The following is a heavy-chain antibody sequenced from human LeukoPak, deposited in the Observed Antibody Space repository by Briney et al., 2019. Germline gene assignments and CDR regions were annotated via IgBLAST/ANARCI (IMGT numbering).Heavy chain of an antibody. CDR2: ISGSGGST. CDR3: AKGSGSIAADNLCVY. V-gene: IGHV3-23*01. D-gene: IGHD6-6*01. CDR1: GFTFSSYA. J-gene: IGHJ4*02. Sequence: GGSLRLSCAASGFTFSSYAMSWVRQAPGKGLEWVSVISGSGGSTYYADSVKGRFTISRDNSKNTLFLQMNSLRAEDTAIYYCAKGSGSIAADNLCVYWGPGTLVTVSS.